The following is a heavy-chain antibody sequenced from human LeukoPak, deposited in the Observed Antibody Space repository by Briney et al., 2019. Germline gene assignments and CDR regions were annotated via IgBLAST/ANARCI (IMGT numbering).Heavy chain of an antibody. D-gene: IGHD5-18*01. CDR1: GGTFSSYA. J-gene: IGHJ4*02. Sequence: SVKVSCKASGGTFSSYAISWVRQAPGQGLEWMGGIIPIFGTANYAQKFQGRVTITTDESTSTAYMELSSLRSEDTAVYYCARLRGYSYGLREYYFDYWGQGTRVTVSA. CDR3: ARLRGYSYGLREYYFDY. V-gene: IGHV1-69*05. CDR2: IIPIFGTA.